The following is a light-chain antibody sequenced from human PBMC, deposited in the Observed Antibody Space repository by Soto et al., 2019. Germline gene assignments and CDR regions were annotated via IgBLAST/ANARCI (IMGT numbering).Light chain of an antibody. CDR2: SNS. J-gene: IGLJ2*01. V-gene: IGLV1-47*02. CDR3: AAWDDSLSGRGV. Sequence: QSVLTQPPSASGTPGQRVTISCSGSSSNIGSNYVYWYQQLPGTAPKLLIYSNSHRPSGVPDRFSGSKSGTSASLAISGLRSEDEADYYCAAWDDSLSGRGVFGGGTKLTVL. CDR1: SSNIGSNY.